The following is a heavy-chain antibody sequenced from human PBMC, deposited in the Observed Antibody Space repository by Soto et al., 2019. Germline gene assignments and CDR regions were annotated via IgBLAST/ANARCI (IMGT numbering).Heavy chain of an antibody. CDR1: GYTFTSYG. D-gene: IGHD3-10*01. J-gene: IGHJ5*02. CDR2: ISAYNGNT. CDR3: ARGGVGRGVISYTNWFDP. V-gene: IGHV1-18*01. Sequence: ASVKVSCKASGYTFTSYGISWVRQAPGQGLEWMGWISAYNGNTNYAQKLQGRVTMTTDTSTSTAYMELRSLRSDDTAVYYCARGGVGRGVISYTNWFDPWGQGTLVTVSS.